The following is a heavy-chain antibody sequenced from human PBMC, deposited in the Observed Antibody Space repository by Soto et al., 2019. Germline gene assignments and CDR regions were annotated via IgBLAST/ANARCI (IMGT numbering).Heavy chain of an antibody. CDR1: GYTFSRYG. J-gene: IGHJ5*02. CDR2: ISAYNGNT. CDR3: ARGYCSGGSCPGWFDP. Sequence: GASVKVSCKASGYTFSRYGINWVRQAPGQGLKWMGWISAYNGNTNYAQKLQGRVTMTTDTSTSTAYMELRSLRSEDTAVYYCARGYCSGGSCPGWFDPWGQGTLVTVSS. V-gene: IGHV1-18*01. D-gene: IGHD2-15*01.